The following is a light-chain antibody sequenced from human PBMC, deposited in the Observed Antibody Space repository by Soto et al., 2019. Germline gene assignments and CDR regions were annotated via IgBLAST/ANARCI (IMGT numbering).Light chain of an antibody. CDR1: SSDVGGYKY. Sequence: QSALTQPRSVSGSPGQSVTISSTGTSSDVGGYKYVSWYQQHPGKAPKLMIYDVSKRPSGVPDRFSGSKSGNTASLTISGLQAEDEADYYCCSYAGGYTWVFSGGTKVTVL. CDR2: DVS. V-gene: IGLV2-11*01. CDR3: CSYAGGYTWV. J-gene: IGLJ3*02.